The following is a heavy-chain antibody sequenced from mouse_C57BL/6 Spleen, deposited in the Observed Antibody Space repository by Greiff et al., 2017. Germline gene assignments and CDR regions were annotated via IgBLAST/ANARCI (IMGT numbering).Heavy chain of an antibody. J-gene: IGHJ1*03. CDR2: INPNNGGT. D-gene: IGHD2-4*01. CDR3: ARGGIYDYDAWYFDV. V-gene: IGHV1-18*01. CDR1: GYTFTDYN. Sequence: VQLQQSGPELVKPGASVKIPCKASGYTFTDYNMDWVKQSHGKSLEWIGDINPNNGGTIYNQKFKGKATLTVDKSSSTAYMELRSLTSEDTAVYYCARGGIYDYDAWYFDVWGTGTTVTVSS.